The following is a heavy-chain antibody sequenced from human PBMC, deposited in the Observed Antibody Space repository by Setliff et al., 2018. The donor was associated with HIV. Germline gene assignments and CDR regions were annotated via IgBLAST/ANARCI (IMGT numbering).Heavy chain of an antibody. J-gene: IGHJ1*01. D-gene: IGHD2-2*01. CDR2: VSQSGTT. Sequence: TLSLTCSVSGVSINRTDHYWGWIRQSPGKSLEWIGSVSQSGTTYFNPSLKSRITISVDTSKNQFSLKLGFVTAADTAVYYCARGESTTWDLAEYFQHWGHGTPVTVSS. CDR3: ARGESTTWDLAEYFQH. V-gene: IGHV4-39*07. CDR1: GVSINRTDHY.